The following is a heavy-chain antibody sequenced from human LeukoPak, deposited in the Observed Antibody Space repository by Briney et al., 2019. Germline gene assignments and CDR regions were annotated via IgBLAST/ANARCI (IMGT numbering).Heavy chain of an antibody. J-gene: IGHJ4*02. Sequence: GGSLRLSCAASGFTFSSYWMSWVRQAPGKGLEWVANIKQDGSEKYYVDSVKGRFTISRDNAKNSLYLQMNSLRAEDTAVYYCARDQVDHYYGSGSSLDYWGQGTLVTVSS. CDR1: GFTFSSYW. CDR2: IKQDGSEK. D-gene: IGHD3-10*01. CDR3: ARDQVDHYYGSGSSLDY. V-gene: IGHV3-7*01.